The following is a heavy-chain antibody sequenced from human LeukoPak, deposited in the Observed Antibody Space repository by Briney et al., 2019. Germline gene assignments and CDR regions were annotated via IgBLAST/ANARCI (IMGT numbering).Heavy chain of an antibody. CDR2: IIPIFGTA. J-gene: IGHJ4*02. V-gene: IGHV1-69*05. Sequence: GASVKVSCKASGGTFSSYAISWVRQAPGQGLEWMGGIIPIFGTANYAQKLQGRVTMTTDTSTSTAYMELRSLRSDDTAVYYCARDLRYSSSSNDYWGQGTLVTVSS. CDR3: ARDLRYSSSSNDY. D-gene: IGHD6-6*01. CDR1: GGTFSSYA.